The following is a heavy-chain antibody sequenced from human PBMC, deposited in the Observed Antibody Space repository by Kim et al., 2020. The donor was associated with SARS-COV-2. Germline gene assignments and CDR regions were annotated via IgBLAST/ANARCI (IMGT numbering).Heavy chain of an antibody. D-gene: IGHD3-9*01. Sequence: YYADSVKRALTISRYKAKNALYLQMNSLRAEDTAVYYCARNVDGLFCFDTWGQGTLVTVSS. J-gene: IGHJ4*02. CDR3: ARNVDGLFCFDT. V-gene: IGHV3-21*04.